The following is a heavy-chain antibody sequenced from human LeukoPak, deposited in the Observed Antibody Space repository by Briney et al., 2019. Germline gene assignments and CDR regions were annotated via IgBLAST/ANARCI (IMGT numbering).Heavy chain of an antibody. CDR3: ARGKGIYYYYMDV. CDR2: ISSSSYI. V-gene: IGHV3-21*04. J-gene: IGHJ6*03. D-gene: IGHD4-23*01. CDR1: GFTFSSYS. Sequence: GGSLRLSCAASGFTFSSYSMNWVRQAPGKGLEWVSSISSSSYIYYADSVKGRFTISRDNAKNSLYLQMNSLRAEDTAVYYCARGKGIYYYYMDVWGKGTTVTVSS.